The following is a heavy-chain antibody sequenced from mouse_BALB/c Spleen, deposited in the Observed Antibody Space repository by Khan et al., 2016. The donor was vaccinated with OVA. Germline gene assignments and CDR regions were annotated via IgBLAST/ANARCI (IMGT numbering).Heavy chain of an antibody. D-gene: IGHD1-1*01. J-gene: IGHJ2*01. Sequence: EVKLMESGGGLVQPGGSRKLSCAASGFTFNSYGMHWVRQALEKGLEWVAYISGDSNPLYYADTVKGRFTISRDNPKNTLFLQLPSLMPADTAMYYCATSYFYGNYFDYWGPGTTLTVS. CDR1: GFTFNSYG. CDR2: ISGDSNPL. CDR3: ATSYFYGNYFDY. V-gene: IGHV5-17*02.